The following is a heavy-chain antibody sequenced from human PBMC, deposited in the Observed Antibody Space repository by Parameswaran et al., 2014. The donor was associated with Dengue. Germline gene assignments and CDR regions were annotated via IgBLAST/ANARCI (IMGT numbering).Heavy chain of an antibody. V-gene: IGHV4-39*01. Sequence: PGKGLEWIGSIYYSGSTYYNPSLKSRVTISVDTSKNQFSLKLSSVTAADTAVYYCASLRTGNFDYWGQGTLVTVSS. CDR2: IYYSGST. CDR3: ASLRTGNFDY. J-gene: IGHJ4*02. D-gene: IGHD1-1*01.